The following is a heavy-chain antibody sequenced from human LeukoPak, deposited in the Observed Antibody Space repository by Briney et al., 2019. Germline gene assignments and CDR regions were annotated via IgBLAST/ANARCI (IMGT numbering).Heavy chain of an antibody. D-gene: IGHD3-10*01. V-gene: IGHV4-34*01. CDR2: INHSGST. Sequence: SETLSLTCAVYGGSFSGYYWSWIRQPPGKGLEWIGEINHSGSTNYNPSLKSRVTISVDTSKNQFSLKLSSVTAADTAVYYCARRYRMVRGVTIFYYFDYWGQGTLVTVSS. J-gene: IGHJ4*02. CDR1: GGSFSGYY. CDR3: ARRYRMVRGVTIFYYFDY.